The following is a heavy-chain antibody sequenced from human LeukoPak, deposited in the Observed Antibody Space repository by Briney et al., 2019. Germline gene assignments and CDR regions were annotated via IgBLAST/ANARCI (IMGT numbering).Heavy chain of an antibody. J-gene: IGHJ4*02. CDR2: FYYSGNT. CDR1: GGSISGYF. D-gene: IGHD3-22*01. CDR3: ARSTYYFDSTGFYPFAF. Sequence: PSETLSLTCAISGGSISGYFWSWIRQSPGKGLEWIGFFYYSGNTNYNPSLKSRVTMSADISKNQFSLKLTSVTAADTAMYYCARSTYYFDSTGFYPFAFRGQGTLVTVSS. V-gene: IGHV4-59*01.